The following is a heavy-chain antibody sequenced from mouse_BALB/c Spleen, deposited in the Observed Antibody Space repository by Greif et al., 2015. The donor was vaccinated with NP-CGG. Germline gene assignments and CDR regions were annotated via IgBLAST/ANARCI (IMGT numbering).Heavy chain of an antibody. Sequence: QVQLQQSGAELVRPGTSVKVSCKASGYAFTNYLIEWVKQRPGQGLEWIGVINPGSGGTNYNEKFKGKATLTADKSSSTAYMQLSSLTSDDSAVYFCARIVITTVVADYWGQGTTLTVSS. V-gene: IGHV1-54*01. D-gene: IGHD1-1*01. CDR2: INPGSGGT. CDR1: GYAFTNYL. J-gene: IGHJ2*01. CDR3: ARIVITTVVADY.